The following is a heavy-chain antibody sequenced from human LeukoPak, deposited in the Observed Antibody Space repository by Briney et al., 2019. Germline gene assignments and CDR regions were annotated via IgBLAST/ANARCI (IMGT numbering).Heavy chain of an antibody. CDR1: GFTFSSYG. J-gene: IGHJ4*02. V-gene: IGHV3-33*01. CDR2: IWYDGSNK. CDR3: ARDPYTGYCSSTSCYTFDY. D-gene: IGHD2-2*02. Sequence: GGSLRLSCAASGFTFSSYGMHWVRQAPGKGLEWVAVIWYDGSNKYYADSVKGRFTISRDNSKNTLYLQMNSLRAEDTAVYYCARDPYTGYCSSTSCYTFDYWGQGTLVTVSS.